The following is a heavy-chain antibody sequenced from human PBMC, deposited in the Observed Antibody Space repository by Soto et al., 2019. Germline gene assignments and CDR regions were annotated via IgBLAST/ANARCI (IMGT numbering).Heavy chain of an antibody. CDR2: ISGSGGST. CDR3: AKDERHYYYGMDV. Sequence: EVQLLEFGGGLVQPGGSLRLSCAASGFTFSSYAMSWVRQAPGKGLEWVSAISGSGGSTYYADSVKGRFTISRDNSKNTLYLQMNSLRAEDTAVYYCAKDERHYYYGMDVWGQGTTVTVSS. J-gene: IGHJ6*02. V-gene: IGHV3-23*01. CDR1: GFTFSSYA.